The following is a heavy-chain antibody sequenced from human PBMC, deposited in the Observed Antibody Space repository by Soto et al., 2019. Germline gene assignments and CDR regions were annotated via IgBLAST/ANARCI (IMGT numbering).Heavy chain of an antibody. CDR3: ARAAIYCSGGSCYSKTFDY. Sequence: QVQLQQWGAGLLKPSETLSLTCAVYGGSFSGYYWSWIRQPPGKGLEWIGEINHSGSTNYNPSLKSRVTISVDTSKNQFSLKLSSVTAADTAVYYCARAAIYCSGGSCYSKTFDYWGQGTLVTVSS. V-gene: IGHV4-34*01. D-gene: IGHD2-15*01. J-gene: IGHJ4*02. CDR1: GGSFSGYY. CDR2: INHSGST.